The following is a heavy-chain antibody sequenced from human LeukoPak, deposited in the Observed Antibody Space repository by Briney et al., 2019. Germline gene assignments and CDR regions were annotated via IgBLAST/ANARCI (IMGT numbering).Heavy chain of an antibody. CDR1: GFTFSSYW. CDR2: IKQDGSEK. CDR3: ARSDTGLEWGRNWFDP. D-gene: IGHD3-3*01. V-gene: IGHV3-7*01. Sequence: GGSLRLSCAASGFTFSSYWMSWVRQAPGKGLEWVANIKQDGSEKYYVDPVKGRFTISRDNAKNSLYLQMNSLRAEDTAVYYCARSDTGLEWGRNWFDPWGQGTLVTVSS. J-gene: IGHJ5*02.